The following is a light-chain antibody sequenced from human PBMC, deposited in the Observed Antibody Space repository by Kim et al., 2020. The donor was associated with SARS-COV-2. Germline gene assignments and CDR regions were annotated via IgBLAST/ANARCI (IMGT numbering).Light chain of an antibody. J-gene: IGKJ5*01. V-gene: IGKV1-33*01. CDR3: QQYNNLQAIT. CDR2: DAS. Sequence: SVGDRVTSTCQASQDIRKFLNWYQHKPGKAPELLISDASTLRTGVPSRFSGSASGTHFTFTISNLQPEDIATYYCQQYNNLQAITFGQGTRLEIK. CDR1: QDIRKF.